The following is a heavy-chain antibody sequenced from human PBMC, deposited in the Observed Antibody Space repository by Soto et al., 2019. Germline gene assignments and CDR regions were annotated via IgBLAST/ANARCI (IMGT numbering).Heavy chain of an antibody. CDR1: GGTFSSYT. Sequence: SVKVSCKASGGTFSSYTISWVRQAPGQGLEWMGRIIPILGIANYAQKFQGRVTITADKSTSTAYMELSSLRSEDTAVYYCARMSRIVPAAIWDYWGQGTLVTVSS. CDR2: IIPILGIA. V-gene: IGHV1-69*02. CDR3: ARMSRIVPAAIWDY. J-gene: IGHJ4*02. D-gene: IGHD2-2*01.